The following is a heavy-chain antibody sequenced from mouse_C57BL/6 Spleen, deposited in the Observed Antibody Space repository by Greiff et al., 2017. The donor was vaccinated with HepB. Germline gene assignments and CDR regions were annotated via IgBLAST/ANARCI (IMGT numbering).Heavy chain of an antibody. D-gene: IGHD1-1*01. CDR2: INPGSGGT. V-gene: IGHV1-54*01. Sequence: QVQLQQSGAELVRPGTSVKVSCKASGYAFTNYLIEWVKQRPGQGLEWIGVINPGSGGTNYNEKFKGKATLTADKSSSTAYMQLSSLTSEDSAVYFCARKPLLRQYYFDYWGQGTTLTVSS. CDR3: ARKPLLRQYYFDY. J-gene: IGHJ2*01. CDR1: GYAFTNYL.